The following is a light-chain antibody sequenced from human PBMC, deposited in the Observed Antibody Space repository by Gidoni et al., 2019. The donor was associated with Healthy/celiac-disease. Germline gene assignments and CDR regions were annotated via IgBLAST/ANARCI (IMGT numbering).Light chain of an antibody. Sequence: ELVLTQSPATLSLSPGERATLSCRASQSVSSYLAWYQQKPGQAPRLLIYDASNRATGIPDRFSGSGSGTDFTLTISSLEPEDFAVYYCQQRSNWLYTFGQGTKLEIK. CDR3: QQRSNWLYT. CDR1: QSVSSY. J-gene: IGKJ2*01. V-gene: IGKV3-11*01. CDR2: DAS.